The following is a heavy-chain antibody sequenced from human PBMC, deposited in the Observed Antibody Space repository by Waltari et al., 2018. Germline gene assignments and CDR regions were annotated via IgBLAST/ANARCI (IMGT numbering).Heavy chain of an antibody. CDR1: GASVTNNNW. Sequence: QVQLKESGPGLVKASGTLSLTCAVSGASVTNNNWWGWVRQSPGKGLEWIGEIFYSGSTNYRYNPSLKSRVTISVDESENRLSLKMNSVTAADTAMYYCARRSWSRSFDIWGQGIRVTVSS. CDR3: ARRSWSRSFDI. D-gene: IGHD6-13*01. V-gene: IGHV4-4*02. J-gene: IGHJ4*02. CDR2: IFYSGST.